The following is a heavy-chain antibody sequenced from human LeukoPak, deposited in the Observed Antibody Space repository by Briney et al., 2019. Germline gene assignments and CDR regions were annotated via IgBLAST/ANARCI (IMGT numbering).Heavy chain of an antibody. CDR3: AREARGYD. CDR1: GFTFSSSG. D-gene: IGHD5-12*01. J-gene: IGHJ4*02. V-gene: IGHV3-33*05. CDR2: ILFVGSNK. Sequence: PGGSLRLSCVASGFTFSSSGMHCVPQALGKGREWVAVILFVGSNKYYADSVKGRFTISRDNSKNTQYPQMNSLRAEDTAVYYCAREARGYDWGQRTLVTVSS.